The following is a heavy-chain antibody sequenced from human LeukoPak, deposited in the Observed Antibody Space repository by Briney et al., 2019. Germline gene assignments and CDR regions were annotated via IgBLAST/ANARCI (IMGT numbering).Heavy chain of an antibody. CDR2: INPNSGGT. D-gene: IGHD3-22*01. CDR3: ARVWYYDSSGYYYLLY. Sequence: ASVKVSCKASGYTFTGYYMHWVRQAPGQGLEWMGWINPNSGGTNYAQKFQCRVTMTRDTSISTAYMELSRLRSDDTAVYYCARVWYYDSSGYYYLLYWGQGTLVTVSS. V-gene: IGHV1-2*02. J-gene: IGHJ4*02. CDR1: GYTFTGYY.